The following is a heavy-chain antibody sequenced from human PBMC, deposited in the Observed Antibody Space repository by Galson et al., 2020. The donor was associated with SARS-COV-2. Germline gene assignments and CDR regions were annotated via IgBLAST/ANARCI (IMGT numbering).Heavy chain of an antibody. CDR3: AKDRGPFPYSGSYFHQ. Sequence: GESLKISCAASGFTFSPYAMNWVRQAPGKGLEWVSSIGGSDDRTYYADSVKGRFTISRDDHKNTLYLQMNSLRAEDTAIYSCAKDRGPFPYSGSYFHQWGRGTLVTVSS. CDR1: GFTFSPYA. V-gene: IGHV3-23*01. CDR2: IGGSDDRT. D-gene: IGHD1-26*01. J-gene: IGHJ4*02.